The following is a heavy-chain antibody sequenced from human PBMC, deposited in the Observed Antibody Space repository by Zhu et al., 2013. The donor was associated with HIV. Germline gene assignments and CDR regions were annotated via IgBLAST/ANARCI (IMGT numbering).Heavy chain of an antibody. V-gene: IGHV1-8*01. D-gene: IGHD6-13*01. Sequence: QVQLVQSGAEVKKPGASVKVSCKASGYTFTSYDINWVRQATGQGLEWMGWMNPNSGNTGYAQKFQGRVTMTRNTSISTAYMELSSLRSEDTAVYYCARVFPAAAGPYYYYYGMDVWGQGTTVTVSS. CDR2: MNPNSGNT. J-gene: IGHJ6*02. CDR1: GYTFTSYD. CDR3: ARVFPAAAGPYYYYYGMDV.